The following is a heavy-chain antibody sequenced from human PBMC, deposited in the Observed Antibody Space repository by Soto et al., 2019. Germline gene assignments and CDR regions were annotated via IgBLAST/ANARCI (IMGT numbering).Heavy chain of an antibody. Sequence: EVQLLESGGGLVQPGGSLRLSCAASGFTFSSYAMSWVRQAPGKGLEWVSGISGSGGNTYYADSVKGRFTISRDNSKNTLYLQMNSLRAEDTAVYYCAKRIGYSSSAGDYWGQGTLVTVSS. CDR2: ISGSGGNT. CDR1: GFTFSSYA. J-gene: IGHJ4*02. V-gene: IGHV3-23*01. D-gene: IGHD6-13*01. CDR3: AKRIGYSSSAGDY.